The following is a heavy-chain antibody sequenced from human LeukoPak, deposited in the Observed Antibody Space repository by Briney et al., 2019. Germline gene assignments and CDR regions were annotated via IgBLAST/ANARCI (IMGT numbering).Heavy chain of an antibody. D-gene: IGHD5-24*01. Sequence: SETLSLTCAVSGGSNSDPFWWWWIRQPPGQGLEWIGEIGPSGGTRHNPSLRSRVTISVDTSKKEVSLTLSSVTAADTAIYYCASAVNYHSDYWGLGTLVTVSS. CDR1: GGSNSDPF. J-gene: IGHJ4*02. CDR3: ASAVNYHSDY. V-gene: IGHV4-34*01. CDR2: IGPSGGT.